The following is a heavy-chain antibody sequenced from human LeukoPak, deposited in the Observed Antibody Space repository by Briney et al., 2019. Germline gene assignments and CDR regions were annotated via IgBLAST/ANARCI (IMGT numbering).Heavy chain of an antibody. CDR3: AKATSFAVVTPLRYGLDV. CDR1: GFTFSSFA. V-gene: IGHV3-23*01. Sequence: GGSLRLSCAASGFTFSSFAMNWLRQAPGKGVEWVSGIGVSDSSTYYADSVKGRFTISRDNSKKTLYLQMNSLRAEDTGVYYCAKATSFAVVTPLRYGLDVWGQETTVTVSS. D-gene: IGHD3-3*01. CDR2: IGVSDSST. J-gene: IGHJ6*02.